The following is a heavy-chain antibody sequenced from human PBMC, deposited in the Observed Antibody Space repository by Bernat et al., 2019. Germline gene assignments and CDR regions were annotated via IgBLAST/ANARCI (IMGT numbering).Heavy chain of an antibody. D-gene: IGHD5-18*01. CDR3: ARDLGTAISGGMGYYYYGMDV. V-gene: IGHV3-7*04. CDR2: IKQDGSEK. CDR1: GFTFSSYW. J-gene: IGHJ6*02. Sequence: EVQLVESGGGLVQPGGSLRLSCAASGFTFSSYWMSWVRQAPGKGLEWVANIKQDGSEKYYVDSVKGRFTISRDNAKNSLYLQMNSLRAEDTAVYYCARDLGTAISGGMGYYYYGMDVWGQGTTVTVSS.